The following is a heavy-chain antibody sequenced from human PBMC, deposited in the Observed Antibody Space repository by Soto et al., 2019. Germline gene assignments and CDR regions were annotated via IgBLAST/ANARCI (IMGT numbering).Heavy chain of an antibody. D-gene: IGHD3-16*01. V-gene: IGHV1-18*01. J-gene: IGHJ6*02. Sequence: QVQLVQSGDEVKKPGASVKVSCKASGYIFVNYGIAWVRQAPGQGLEWMGWISPYTGNTHSATKVQGRLTMTTDTSTSTAYMDLGSLTSDDTAVYYCVMVDNYVTPTPQDAWGQRATVTVSS. CDR1: GYIFVNYG. CDR2: ISPYTGNT. CDR3: VMVDNYVTPTPQDA.